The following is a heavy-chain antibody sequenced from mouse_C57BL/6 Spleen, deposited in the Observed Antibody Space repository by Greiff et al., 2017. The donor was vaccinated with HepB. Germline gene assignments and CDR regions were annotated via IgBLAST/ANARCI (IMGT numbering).Heavy chain of an antibody. Sequence: VQLKESGAELVRPGASVTLSCKASGYTFTDYEMHWVKQTPVHGLEWIGAIDPETGGTAYNQKFKGKAILTADKSSSTAYMELRSLTSEDSAVYYCTRDSFYAMDYWGQGTSVTVSS. J-gene: IGHJ4*01. CDR1: GYTFTDYE. CDR3: TRDSFYAMDY. CDR2: IDPETGGT. V-gene: IGHV1-15*01.